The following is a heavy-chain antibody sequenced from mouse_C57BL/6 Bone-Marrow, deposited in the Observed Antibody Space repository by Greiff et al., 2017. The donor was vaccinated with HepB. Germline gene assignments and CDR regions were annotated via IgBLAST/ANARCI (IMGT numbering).Heavy chain of an antibody. D-gene: IGHD2-3*01. CDR2: IYPGDGDT. J-gene: IGHJ3*01. Sequence: VKLQESGPELVKPGASVKISCKASGYAFSSSWMNWVKQRPGKGLEWIGRIYPGDGDTNYNGKFKGKATLTADKSSSTAYMQLSSLTSEDSAVYFCARQGWLLWFAYWGQGSLVTVSA. CDR1: GYAFSSSW. V-gene: IGHV1-82*01. CDR3: ARQGWLLWFAY.